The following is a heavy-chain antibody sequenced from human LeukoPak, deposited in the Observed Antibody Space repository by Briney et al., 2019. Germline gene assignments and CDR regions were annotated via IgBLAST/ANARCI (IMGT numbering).Heavy chain of an antibody. V-gene: IGHV4-34*01. Sequence: SETLSLTCAVYGGSFSGYYWSWIRQPPGKGLEWIGEINHSGSTNYNPSLKSRVTISVDTSKNQFSLKLSSVTAVDTAVYYCARGLEVDYWGQGTLVTVSS. J-gene: IGHJ4*02. CDR1: GGSFSGYY. CDR2: INHSGST. D-gene: IGHD1-1*01. CDR3: ARGLEVDY.